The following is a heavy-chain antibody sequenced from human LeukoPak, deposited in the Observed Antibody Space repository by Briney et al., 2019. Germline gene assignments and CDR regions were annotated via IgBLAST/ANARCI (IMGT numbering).Heavy chain of an antibody. D-gene: IGHD6-19*01. Sequence: GGSLISCCEAAGFSSSNGWMWGGRQAPGKGLEWVGRIKSKTDGGTTDYAAPVKGRFTISRDYSKNTLYLEMNSLKPEDTAVYYCTTIRRYSGWELFLDPWGRGTLVTVSS. CDR1: GFSSSNGW. J-gene: IGHJ5*02. V-gene: IGHV3-15*01. CDR2: IKSKTDGGTT. CDR3: TTIRRYSGWELFLDP.